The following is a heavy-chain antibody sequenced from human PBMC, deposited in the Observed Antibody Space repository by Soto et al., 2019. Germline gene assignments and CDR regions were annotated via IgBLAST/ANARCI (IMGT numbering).Heavy chain of an antibody. Sequence: GESLKISCKASGYNFSNYWIAWVRQMPGIGLDWMGIIYPGTSETSYSPSFQGQVTISADNSISTAYLQLSSLKASDTAIFYCGRCAVAGIAYWFDPWGQGTPVTVSS. CDR1: GYNFSNYW. D-gene: IGHD6-19*01. J-gene: IGHJ5*02. CDR2: IYPGTSET. V-gene: IGHV5-51*01. CDR3: GRCAVAGIAYWFDP.